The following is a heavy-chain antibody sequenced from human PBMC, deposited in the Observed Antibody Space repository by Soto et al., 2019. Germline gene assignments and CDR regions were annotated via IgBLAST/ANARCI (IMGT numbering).Heavy chain of an antibody. CDR3: ARASGFFCSSTSCPHSMDV. D-gene: IGHD2-2*01. CDR2: ISYDGSNK. CDR1: GFTFSSYA. Sequence: QVQLVESGGGVVQPGRSLRLSCAASGFTFSSYAMHWVRQAPGKGLEWVAVISYDGSNKYYADSVKGRFTISRDNSKNTLYLQMNSLRAEDTAVYYCARASGFFCSSTSCPHSMDVW. V-gene: IGHV3-30-3*01. J-gene: IGHJ6*01.